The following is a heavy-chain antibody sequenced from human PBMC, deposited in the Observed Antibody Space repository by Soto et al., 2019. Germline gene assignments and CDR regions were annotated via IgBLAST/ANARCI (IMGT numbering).Heavy chain of an antibody. V-gene: IGHV1-18*01. D-gene: IGHD2-2*01. CDR2: ISAYNGNT. J-gene: IGHJ3*01. CDR3: ARVYGCSSISCHPHRLDAFDF. Sequence: QVQLVQSGAEVKKPGASAKVSCKTSGYTFTSFGISWVRQAPGQGLEWMGWISAYNGNTNYAQRLQGRVSMTTDTPTTTAYMELRSLSSDDTAVYYCARVYGCSSISCHPHRLDAFDFWGQGTMVGVSS. CDR1: GYTFTSFG.